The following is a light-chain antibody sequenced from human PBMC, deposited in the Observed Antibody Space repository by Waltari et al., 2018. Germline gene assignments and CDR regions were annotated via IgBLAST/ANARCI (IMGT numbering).Light chain of an antibody. CDR2: DVS. J-gene: IGLJ3*02. V-gene: IGLV2-11*01. Sequence: QSALTQPRSVSGSPGQSITISCTGTSRDVGGYNYVSWYQQPPGKAPKLIIYDVSKRPSGVPDRFSGSKSGNTASLTISGLQSEDEADYYCCSYAGSYTLWVFGGGTKLTVL. CDR3: CSYAGSYTLWV. CDR1: SRDVGGYNY.